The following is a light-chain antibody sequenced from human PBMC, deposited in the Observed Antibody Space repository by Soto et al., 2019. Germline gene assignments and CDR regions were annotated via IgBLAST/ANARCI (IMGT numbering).Light chain of an antibody. CDR2: AAS. V-gene: IGKV1-39*01. Sequence: DIQMTQSPSSLSASVGDRVTITCRASQSISSYLNWYQQKPGKAPKLLIYAASSLQSGVPSRFSGSGSGTDFTLTISSVQPEAFATYYCQQSYSTPLMYTFGQGTKLEIK. CDR1: QSISSY. J-gene: IGKJ2*01. CDR3: QQSYSTPLMYT.